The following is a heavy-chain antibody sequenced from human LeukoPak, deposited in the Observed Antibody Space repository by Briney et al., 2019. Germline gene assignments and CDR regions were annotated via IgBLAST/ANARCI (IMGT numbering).Heavy chain of an antibody. Sequence: GGSLRLSCAASGFTYSSYSMNWVRQAPGKGLEWVSSISSSSGYIYYADSLKGRFTISRDNAKNSLYLQMNSLRAEDTAVYYCVRGGEPQLPLYYFYMDVWSKGTTVTVSS. CDR1: GFTYSSYS. CDR3: VRGGEPQLPLYYFYMDV. CDR2: ISSSSGYI. V-gene: IGHV3-21*01. D-gene: IGHD2-2*01. J-gene: IGHJ6*03.